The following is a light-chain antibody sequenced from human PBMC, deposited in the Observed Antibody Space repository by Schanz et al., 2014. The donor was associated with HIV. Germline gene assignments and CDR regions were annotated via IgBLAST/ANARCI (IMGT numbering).Light chain of an antibody. CDR3: QSYDNNLSGWV. CDR1: SSNIGNNY. V-gene: IGLV1-51*01. Sequence: QSVLTQPPSMSAAPGQKVTISCSGSSSNIGNNYVSWYQHLPGAAPKLLIYDNDKRPSGIPDRFSGSKSGTSATLGITGLQTGDEADYYCQSYDNNLSGWVFGGGTKLTVL. J-gene: IGLJ3*02. CDR2: DND.